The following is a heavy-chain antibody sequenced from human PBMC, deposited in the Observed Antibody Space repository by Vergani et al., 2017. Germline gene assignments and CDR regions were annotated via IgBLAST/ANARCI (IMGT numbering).Heavy chain of an antibody. CDR1: GGSISSGSYY. V-gene: IGHV4-61*02. J-gene: IGHJ4*02. CDR3: ARDIPQVGFDD. D-gene: IGHD1-26*01. Sequence: QVQLQESGPGLVKPSQTLSLTCTVSGGSISSGSYYWSWIRQPAGKGLEWIGRIYTSGSTNYNPSFKIRVTRAVDTSKNQFSLKLRSVTAADTAVYYCARDIPQVGFDDWGQGTLVTVSS. CDR2: IYTSGST.